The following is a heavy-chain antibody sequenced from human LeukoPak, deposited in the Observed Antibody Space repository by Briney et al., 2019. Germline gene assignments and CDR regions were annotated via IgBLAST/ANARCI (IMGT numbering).Heavy chain of an antibody. CDR3: AISLPPGGSSPLDY. D-gene: IGHD2-15*01. V-gene: IGHV4-38-2*02. CDR1: GYSISGGYY. Sequence: SETLSLTCTVSGYSISGGYYWGWIRQPPGKGLEWIGSIYHSGSTYYNPSLKSRVTISVDTSKNQFSLKLSSVTAADTAVYYCAISLPPGGSSPLDYWGQGTLVTVSS. CDR2: IYHSGST. J-gene: IGHJ4*02.